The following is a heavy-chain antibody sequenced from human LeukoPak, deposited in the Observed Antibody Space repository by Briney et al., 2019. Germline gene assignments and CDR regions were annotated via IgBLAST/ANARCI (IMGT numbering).Heavy chain of an antibody. J-gene: IGHJ4*02. Sequence: GGSLRLSCAASGFTFSSCWMSWVRQAPGKGLEWVANIKQDGSEKYYADSVKGRFTISRDNAKNSLYLQMNSLRAEDTAVYYCARVSSSWSPASFDYWGQGTLVTVSS. CDR3: ARVSSSWSPASFDY. CDR2: IKQDGSEK. D-gene: IGHD6-13*01. V-gene: IGHV3-7*01. CDR1: GFTFSSCW.